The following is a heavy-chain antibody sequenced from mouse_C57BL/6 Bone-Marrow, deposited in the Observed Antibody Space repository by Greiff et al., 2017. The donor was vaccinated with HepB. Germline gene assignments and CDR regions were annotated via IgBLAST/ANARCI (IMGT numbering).Heavy chain of an antibody. Sequence: QVQLQQPGAELVKPGASVKLSCKASGYTFTSYWMHWVKQRPGRGLEWIGRIDPNSGGTKYNEKFKSKATLTVDKPSSTAYMQLSSLTSEDSAVYYCARDGAITTVVAKAMDYWGQGTSVTVSS. J-gene: IGHJ4*01. D-gene: IGHD1-1*01. CDR1: GYTFTSYW. CDR2: IDPNSGGT. CDR3: ARDGAITTVVAKAMDY. V-gene: IGHV1-72*01.